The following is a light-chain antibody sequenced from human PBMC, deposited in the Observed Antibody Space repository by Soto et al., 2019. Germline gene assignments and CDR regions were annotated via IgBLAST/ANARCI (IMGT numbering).Light chain of an antibody. J-gene: IGLJ2*01. V-gene: IGLV2-8*01. CDR2: EVT. CDR1: SSDVGGYNY. CDR3: SSYAGSNNL. Sequence: QSALTQPPSASGSPGQSVTISCTGTSSDVGGYNYVSWYQQHPGKAPKLMIYEVTKRPSGVPDRFSDSKSGNTASLTVSGIQAEDEADYYCSSYAGSNNLFGGGTKLTVL.